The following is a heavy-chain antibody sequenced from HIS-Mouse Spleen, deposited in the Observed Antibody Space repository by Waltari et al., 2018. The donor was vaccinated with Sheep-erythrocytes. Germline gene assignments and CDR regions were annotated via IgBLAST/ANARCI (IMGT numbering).Heavy chain of an antibody. D-gene: IGHD6-6*01. CDR3: ARGFWVYSSSSGFDY. Sequence: QVQLVQSGAEVKKPGASVKVSCKASGYTFTSYDINWVRQATGQGLEWMGWMNPNRGNTGYAKKCQGRVTMTRNTSISTAYMELSSLRSEDTAVYYCARGFWVYSSSSGFDYWGQGTLVTVSS. CDR1: GYTFTSYD. V-gene: IGHV1-8*01. J-gene: IGHJ4*02. CDR2: MNPNRGNT.